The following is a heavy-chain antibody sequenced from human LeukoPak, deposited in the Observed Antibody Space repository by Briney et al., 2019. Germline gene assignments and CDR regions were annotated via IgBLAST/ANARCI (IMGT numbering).Heavy chain of an antibody. V-gene: IGHV1-18*01. D-gene: IGHD4-17*01. Sequence: ASVKVSCKASGYIFSNFFSSYGITWVRQAPGQGLEWMGWISPYNGKTKFAQKFQGIVTMTTETSTSTAYMELRRLRSDDTAVYYCARDPGKTTKDYWGQGTLVTVSS. CDR2: ISPYNGKT. CDR1: GYIFSNFFSSYG. CDR3: ARDPGKTTKDY. J-gene: IGHJ4*02.